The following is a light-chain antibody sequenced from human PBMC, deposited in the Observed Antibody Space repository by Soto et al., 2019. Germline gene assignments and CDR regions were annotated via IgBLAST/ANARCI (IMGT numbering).Light chain of an antibody. CDR1: QSVRSN. CDR2: GAS. V-gene: IGKV3-15*01. Sequence: EIVMTHSPATLSVSPCERVTLSSSASQSVRSNLAWYQQKPGQAPRLLIYGASTRATGLPARFSGSGSGTDFTLTISSLQSEDFAVYYCQQYNTWPPITFGQGTRLEI. CDR3: QQYNTWPPIT. J-gene: IGKJ5*01.